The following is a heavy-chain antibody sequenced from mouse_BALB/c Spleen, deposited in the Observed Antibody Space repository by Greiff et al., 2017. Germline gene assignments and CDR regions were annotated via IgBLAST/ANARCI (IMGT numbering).Heavy chain of an antibody. Sequence: LQQPGSELVRPGASVKLSCKASGYTFTSYWMHWVKQRPGQGLEWIGNIYPGSGSTNYDEKFKSKATLTVDTSSSTAYMQLSSLTSEDSAVYYCTRSDMMTFAYWGQGTLVTVSA. J-gene: IGHJ3*01. V-gene: IGHV1S22*01. D-gene: IGHD2-3*01. CDR2: IYPGSGST. CDR1: GYTFTSYW. CDR3: TRSDMMTFAY.